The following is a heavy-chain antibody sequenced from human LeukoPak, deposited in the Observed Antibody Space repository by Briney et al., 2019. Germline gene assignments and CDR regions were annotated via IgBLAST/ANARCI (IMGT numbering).Heavy chain of an antibody. J-gene: IGHJ4*02. CDR2: INHSGST. CDR1: GGSFSGYY. V-gene: IGHV4-34*01. CDR3: ARPQGYGGEVTMPPGGYSIFDY. Sequence: PSETLSLTCAVYGGSFSGYYWSWIRQPPGKGLEWIGEINHSGSTNYNPSLKSRVTISVDTSKNQFSLKLSSVTAADTAVYYCARPQGYGGEVTMPPGGYSIFDYWGQGTLVTVSS. D-gene: IGHD3-22*01.